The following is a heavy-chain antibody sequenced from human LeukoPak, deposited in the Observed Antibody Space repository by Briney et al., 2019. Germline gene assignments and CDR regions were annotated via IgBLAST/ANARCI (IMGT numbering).Heavy chain of an antibody. Sequence: ASVKVSCKASGYTFTSYGNNWVRQAPGQGLEWMGWISTYNGNTNYAQKLQGRVTMTTDTSTSTAYMELRSLRSDDTAVYYCARRRSGSYYYYYYYMDVWGKGTTVTVSS. J-gene: IGHJ6*03. CDR2: ISTYNGNT. CDR3: ARRRSGSYYYYYYYMDV. V-gene: IGHV1-18*01. CDR1: GYTFTSYG. D-gene: IGHD1-26*01.